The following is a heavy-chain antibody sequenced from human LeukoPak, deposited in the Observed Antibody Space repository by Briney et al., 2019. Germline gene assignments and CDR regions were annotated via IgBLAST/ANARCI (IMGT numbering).Heavy chain of an antibody. Sequence: PGGSLRLSREASGFSLVYYSMNWVRQAPGKGLEWVSSISRNSGYIFYADAVQGRFTTSRDNAKNSLYLQMNSLRAEDTAVYYCARFPEGDANWAIDFWGPGILVTVSS. J-gene: IGHJ4*02. CDR1: GFSLVYYS. CDR3: ARFPEGDANWAIDF. D-gene: IGHD1-1*01. V-gene: IGHV3-21*01. CDR2: ISRNSGYI.